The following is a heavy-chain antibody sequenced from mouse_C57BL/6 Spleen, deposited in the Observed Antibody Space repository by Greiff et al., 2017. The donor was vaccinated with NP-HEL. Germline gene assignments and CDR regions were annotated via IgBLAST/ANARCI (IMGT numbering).Heavy chain of an antibody. V-gene: IGHV1-26*01. CDR2: INPNNGGT. CDR3: AREGPYRGFAY. Sequence: EVQLQQPGPELVKPGASVKISCKASGYTFTDYYMNWVKQSPGKSLEWIGDINPNNGGTSYNQKFKGKATLTVDKSSSTAYMELRSLTSEDSAVYYCAREGPYRGFAYGGQGPLVTVSA. CDR1: GYTFTDYY. J-gene: IGHJ3*01.